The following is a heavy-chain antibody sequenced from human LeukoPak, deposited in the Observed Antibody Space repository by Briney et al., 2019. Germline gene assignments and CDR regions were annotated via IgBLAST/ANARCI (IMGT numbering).Heavy chain of an antibody. Sequence: SETLSLTCTVSGASIRSYYWSWNRQPAGKGLEWIGHIYTSGSTNYNPSLKSRVTMSVDTSKNQFSLKLSSVTAADTAVYYCARGVYYYDSSGYYVGTHDPWGQGTLVTVSS. J-gene: IGHJ5*02. CDR2: IYTSGST. CDR3: ARGVYYYDSSGYYVGTHDP. CDR1: GASIRSYY. V-gene: IGHV4-4*07. D-gene: IGHD3-22*01.